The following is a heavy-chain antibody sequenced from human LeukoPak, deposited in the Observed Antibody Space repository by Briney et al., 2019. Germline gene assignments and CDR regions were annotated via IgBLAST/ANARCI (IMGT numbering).Heavy chain of an antibody. D-gene: IGHD3-22*01. CDR3: ARVKYYYDSLLDY. J-gene: IGHJ4*02. V-gene: IGHV1-2*02. Sequence: GASVKASCKPSGYTFTGYYMHWVRQAPGQGLEWMGWINPNSGGTNYAQKFQGRVTMTRDTSISTAYMELSRLRSDDTAVYYCARVKYYYDSLLDYWGQGTLVTVSS. CDR1: GYTFTGYY. CDR2: INPNSGGT.